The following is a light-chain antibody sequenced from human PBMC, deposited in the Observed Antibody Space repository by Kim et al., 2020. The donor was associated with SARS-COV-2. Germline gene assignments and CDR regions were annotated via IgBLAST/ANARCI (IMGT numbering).Light chain of an antibody. CDR1: QSVGTY. V-gene: IGKV3-11*01. J-gene: IGKJ5*01. Sequence: ATLSWAPGERAALPGGASQSVGTYLAWYQQKPGQAPRLLIYDASKRATGIPARFRGGGSGTDFTLTIGTLEPEDSAVYYCQQRGNFGQGTRLEIK. CDR3: QQRGN. CDR2: DAS.